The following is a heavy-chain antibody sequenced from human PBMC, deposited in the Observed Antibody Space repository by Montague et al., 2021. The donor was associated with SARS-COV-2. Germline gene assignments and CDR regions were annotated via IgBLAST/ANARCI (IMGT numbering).Heavy chain of an antibody. CDR1: GFTVSSNY. CDR3: AREGVMATTNGFDY. Sequence: SLRLSCAASGFTVSSNYMSWVRQAPGKGLEWVAVIWYDGSTKYYADSVKGRFTISRDNSKNTLYLQMNSLRAEDTAVYYCAREGVMATTNGFDYWGQGTLVTVSS. V-gene: IGHV3-33*08. J-gene: IGHJ4*02. CDR2: IWYDGSTK. D-gene: IGHD5-24*01.